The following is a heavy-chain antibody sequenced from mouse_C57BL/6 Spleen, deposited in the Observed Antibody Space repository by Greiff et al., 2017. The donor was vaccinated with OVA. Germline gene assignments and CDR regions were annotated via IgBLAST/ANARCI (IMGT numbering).Heavy chain of an antibody. CDR1: GYSITSGYY. J-gene: IGHJ4*01. Sequence: QLMESGPGLVKPSQSLSLTCSVTGYSITSGYYWNWIRQFPGNKLEWMGYISYDGSNNYNPSLKNRISITRDTSKNQFFLKLNSVTTEDTATYYCARDGYDDGYAMDYWGQGTSVTVSS. CDR3: ARDGYDDGYAMDY. CDR2: ISYDGSN. V-gene: IGHV3-6*01. D-gene: IGHD2-2*01.